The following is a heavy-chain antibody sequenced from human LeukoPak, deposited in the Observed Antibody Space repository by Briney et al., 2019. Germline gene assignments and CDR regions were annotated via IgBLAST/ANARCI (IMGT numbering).Heavy chain of an antibody. Sequence: GASVKVSCKTSGYTFTSYAISWVRQAPGQGLEWMGWINTNTGNPTYAQGFTGRFVFSLDTSVSTAYLQISSLKAEDTAVYYCARDADYYDSSGQVVYWGQGTLVTVSS. D-gene: IGHD3-22*01. CDR2: INTNTGNP. CDR3: ARDADYYDSSGQVVY. V-gene: IGHV7-4-1*02. CDR1: GYTFTSYA. J-gene: IGHJ4*02.